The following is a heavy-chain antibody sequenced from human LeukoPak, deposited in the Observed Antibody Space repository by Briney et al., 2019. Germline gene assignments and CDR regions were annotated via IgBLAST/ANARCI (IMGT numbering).Heavy chain of an antibody. CDR3: ARSESSGWFDP. CDR1: GGSFSGYY. V-gene: IGHV4-34*01. J-gene: IGHJ5*02. CDR2: INHSGST. Sequence: SETLSLTCAVYGGSFSGYYWSWIRQPPGKGLEWIGEINHSGSTNYNPSLKSRVTISVDTSKNQFSLKLSSVTAADTAVYYCARSESSGWFDPWGQGTLVTVSS. D-gene: IGHD3-10*01.